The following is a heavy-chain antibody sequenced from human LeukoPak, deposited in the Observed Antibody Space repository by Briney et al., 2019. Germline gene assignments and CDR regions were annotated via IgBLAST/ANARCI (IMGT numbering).Heavy chain of an antibody. Sequence: GGSLRLSCAASGFSVSSYYMNWVRQAPGEGLEWVSVIASVADGGNTQYADSVKGRVTISRDTSKNTLYLQMNSLRAEDTAVYYCAKDLHWYAMDVWGQGTTVTVSS. D-gene: IGHD6-13*01. CDR2: IASVADGGNT. CDR1: GFSVSSYY. V-gene: IGHV3-53*01. CDR3: AKDLHWYAMDV. J-gene: IGHJ6*02.